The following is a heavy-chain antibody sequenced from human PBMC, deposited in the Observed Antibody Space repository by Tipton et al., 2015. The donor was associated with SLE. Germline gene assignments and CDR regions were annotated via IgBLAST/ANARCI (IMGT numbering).Heavy chain of an antibody. CDR1: GASISGGAYY. J-gene: IGHJ4*02. V-gene: IGHV4-31*03. CDR3: ARERDYYGSGSFVDY. CDR2: IYYSGST. Sequence: TLSLTCNISGASISGGAYYWSWIRQHPGKGLEWIGSIYYSGSTYYNPSLKSRVTMSVDTSKNQLSLKLTSVTAADTAMYYCARERDYYGSGSFVDYWGQGTPVTVSS. D-gene: IGHD3-10*01.